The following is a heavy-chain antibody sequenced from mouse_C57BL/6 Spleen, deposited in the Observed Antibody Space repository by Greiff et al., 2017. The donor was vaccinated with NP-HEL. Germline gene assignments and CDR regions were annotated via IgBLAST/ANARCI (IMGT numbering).Heavy chain of an antibody. CDR2: IDPNSGGT. D-gene: IGHD2-4*01. Sequence: QVQLKQPGAELVKPGASVKLSCKASGYTFTSYWMHWVKQRPGRGLEWIGRIDPNSGGTKYNEKFKSKATLTVDKPSSTAYMQLSSLTSEDSAVYYCALYYDYDGGYFDVWGTGTTVTVSS. CDR1: GYTFTSYW. V-gene: IGHV1-72*01. CDR3: ALYYDYDGGYFDV. J-gene: IGHJ1*03.